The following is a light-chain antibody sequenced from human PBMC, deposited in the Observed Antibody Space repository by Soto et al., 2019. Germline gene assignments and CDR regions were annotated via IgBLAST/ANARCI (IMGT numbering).Light chain of an antibody. J-gene: IGKJ2*01. CDR2: DVS. Sequence: EIVLTQSPATLSLFPGERATLSCRASQSVSRDLAWYQQKPGQAPRLLIYDVSNRATGIPARFSGRGSGTDFTLTISSLEPEDFAVYYCQQRSNWPSTFGQGTKLEIK. V-gene: IGKV3-11*01. CDR1: QSVSRD. CDR3: QQRSNWPST.